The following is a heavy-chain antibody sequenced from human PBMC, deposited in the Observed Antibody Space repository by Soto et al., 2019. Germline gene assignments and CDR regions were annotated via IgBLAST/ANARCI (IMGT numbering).Heavy chain of an antibody. J-gene: IGHJ4*01. CDR2: INPDGGT. CDR3: ARGPRSDPFFDH. Sequence: SETLSLTCAVHGASFSGYYWDWIRQPPGKGLEWIGEINPDGGTNYNPSLKSRVSISIDHSKMQFSLRLNSVTAADTAVYYCARGPRSDPFFDHWGNGAMVTVSS. CDR1: GASFSGYY. V-gene: IGHV4-34*01.